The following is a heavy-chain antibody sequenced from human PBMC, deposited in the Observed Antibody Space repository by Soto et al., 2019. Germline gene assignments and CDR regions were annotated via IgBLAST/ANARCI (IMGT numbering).Heavy chain of an antibody. J-gene: IGHJ5*02. CDR3: AREEANWFDP. CDR1: GGSISSYY. V-gene: IGHV4-59*01. Sequence: PSETLSLTCTVSGGSISSYYWSWIRQPPGKGQEWIGYIYYSGSTNYNPSLKSRVTISVDTSKNQFSLKLSSVTAADTAVYYCAREEANWFDPWGQGTLVTVSS. CDR2: IYYSGST.